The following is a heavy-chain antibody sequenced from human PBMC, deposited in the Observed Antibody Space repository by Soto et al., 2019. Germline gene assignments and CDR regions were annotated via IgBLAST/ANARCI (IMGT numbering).Heavy chain of an antibody. CDR3: ARTNWNDAWFDP. J-gene: IGHJ5*02. D-gene: IGHD1-1*01. CDR2: IYYSGST. V-gene: IGHV4-31*03. Sequence: SETLSLTCTVSGGSISSGGYYWSWIRQHPGKGLEWIGYIYYSGSTYYNPSLKSRVTISVDTSKNQFSLKLSSVTAADTAVYYCARTNWNDAWFDPWGQGTLVTVSS. CDR1: GGSISSGGYY.